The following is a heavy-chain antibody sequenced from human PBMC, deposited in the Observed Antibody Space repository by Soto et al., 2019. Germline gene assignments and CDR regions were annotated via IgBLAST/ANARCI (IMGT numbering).Heavy chain of an antibody. D-gene: IGHD3-10*01. CDR1: SGSISSSYW. Sequence: QVQLQESGPGLVTPSGTLSVTCAVSSGSISSSYWWSWVRQPPGERLEWIGEIHHSGDTNYNPSFESRVTISVDKSKNQFSLRLSSVTAADTAVYYCARIDYGSGSDYNFDYWGQGTLVTVSS. CDR2: IHHSGDT. CDR3: ARIDYGSGSDYNFDY. J-gene: IGHJ4*02. V-gene: IGHV4-4*02.